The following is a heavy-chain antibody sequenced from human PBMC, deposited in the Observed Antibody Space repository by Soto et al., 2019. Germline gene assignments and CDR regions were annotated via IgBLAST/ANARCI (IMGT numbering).Heavy chain of an antibody. CDR1: GFTFSSYS. Sequence: GGSLRLSCAASGFTFSSYSMNWVRQAPGKGLEWVSYISGGSSTIYYADSVKGRFTISRDNAKNSLYLQMNSLRAEDTAVYYCAKGSADVLTGYPIYFDYWGQGTLVTVSS. D-gene: IGHD3-9*01. CDR3: AKGSADVLTGYPIYFDY. J-gene: IGHJ4*02. V-gene: IGHV3-48*01. CDR2: ISGGSSTI.